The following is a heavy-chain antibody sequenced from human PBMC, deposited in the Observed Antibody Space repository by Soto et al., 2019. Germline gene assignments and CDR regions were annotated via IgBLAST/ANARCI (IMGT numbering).Heavy chain of an antibody. CDR1: GGSVSSGSYY. CDR2: IYYSGST. J-gene: IGHJ6*01. CDR3: AREKVGFLEWSMRVGDYYYGIDV. Sequence: QVQLQESGPGLVKPSETLSLTCTVSGGSVSSGSYYWSWIRQPPGKGLEWIGYIYYSGSTNYNPSLKSRVTISVDTSTNQFSLKLSSVTAADTAVYYCAREKVGFLEWSMRVGDYYYGIDVW. D-gene: IGHD3-3*02. V-gene: IGHV4-61*01.